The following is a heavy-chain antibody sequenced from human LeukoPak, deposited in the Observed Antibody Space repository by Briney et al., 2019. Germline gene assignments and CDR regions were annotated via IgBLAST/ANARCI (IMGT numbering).Heavy chain of an antibody. D-gene: IGHD5-18*01. Sequence: GGSLRLSCAASGFAFSSYAMSWVRQAPGKGLEWVSTISGSGGSTYYADSVKGRFTISRDNSKNTLYLQMNSLRAEDTAVYYCALRGYIYEYYFDYWGQGTLVTVSS. CDR1: GFAFSSYA. CDR2: ISGSGGST. CDR3: ALRGYIYEYYFDY. J-gene: IGHJ4*02. V-gene: IGHV3-23*01.